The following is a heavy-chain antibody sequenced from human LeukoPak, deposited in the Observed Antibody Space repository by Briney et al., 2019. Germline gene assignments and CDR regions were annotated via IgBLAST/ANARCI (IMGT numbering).Heavy chain of an antibody. D-gene: IGHD1-1*01. J-gene: IGHJ4*02. CDR2: INSDESST. CDR1: GFTLSGYW. CDR3: ARVLLEREAR. Sequence: SGGSLRLSCAASGFTLSGYWMHWVRQAPGKGLEWVSRINSDESSTSYADSVKGRFTISRDNAKNTLYLQMNSLRAEDSAVHYCARVLLEREARWGQGTLVTVSS. V-gene: IGHV3-74*01.